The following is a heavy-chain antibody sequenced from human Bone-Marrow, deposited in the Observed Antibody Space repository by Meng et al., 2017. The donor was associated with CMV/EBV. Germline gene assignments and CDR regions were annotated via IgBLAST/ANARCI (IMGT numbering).Heavy chain of an antibody. CDR2: ISTRGTMI. J-gene: IGHJ6*02. CDR1: GFTFSDHY. CDR3: ARDPAKGGDFWRGLTYFYYGMDV. D-gene: IGHD3-3*01. V-gene: IGHV3-11*04. Sequence: GGSLRLSCAVSGFTFSDHYMSWIRQAPGKWREWVSYISTRGTMIYYADSVKGRFTISRDNARNSVFLQMSSLTVEDTAVYYCARDPAKGGDFWRGLTYFYYGMDVWGQGTTVTVSS.